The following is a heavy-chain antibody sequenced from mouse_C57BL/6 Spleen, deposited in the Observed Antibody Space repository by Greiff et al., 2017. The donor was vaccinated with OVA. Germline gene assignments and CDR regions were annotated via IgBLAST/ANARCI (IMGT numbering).Heavy chain of an antibody. V-gene: IGHV1-62-3*01. CDR2: IDPKSGGT. CDR3: ARSAYYRNWYYCDY. D-gene: IGHD2-5*01. J-gene: IGHJ2*01. Sequence: VQLQQSGAELVKPGASVKLSCKASGYTFTSYWMHWVKQRPGRGLEWIGRIDPKSGGTKYNEKFKGKATLTVDKPSSTAYMQLRSLTSEDSAVDDCARSAYYRNWYYCDYWGQGTTLTVSA. CDR1: GYTFTSYW.